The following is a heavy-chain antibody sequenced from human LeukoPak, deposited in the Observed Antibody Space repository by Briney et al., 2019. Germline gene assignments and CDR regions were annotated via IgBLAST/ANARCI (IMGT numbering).Heavy chain of an antibody. Sequence: GGSLRLSCAASGFTFSSYGMSWVRQAPGKGLEWVSAISGSGGSTYYSDSVKGRFTISRDNSKNALYLQMNSLRAEDTAVYYCAKGVGTWFGELFSFDYWGQGTLVTVSS. J-gene: IGHJ4*02. V-gene: IGHV3-23*01. CDR2: ISGSGGST. CDR1: GFTFSSYG. D-gene: IGHD3-10*01. CDR3: AKGVGTWFGELFSFDY.